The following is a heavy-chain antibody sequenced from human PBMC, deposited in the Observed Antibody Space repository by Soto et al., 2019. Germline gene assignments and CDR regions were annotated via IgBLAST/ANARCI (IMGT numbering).Heavy chain of an antibody. J-gene: IGHJ3*02. Sequence: GGSLRLSCAASGFTFSSYAMHWVRQAPGKGLEWVAVISYDGSNKYYADSVKGRFTISRDNSKNTLYLQMNSLRAEDTAVYYCASLWEAALDAFDIWGQGTMVTVSS. D-gene: IGHD1-26*01. CDR3: ASLWEAALDAFDI. CDR1: GFTFSSYA. CDR2: ISYDGSNK. V-gene: IGHV3-30-3*01.